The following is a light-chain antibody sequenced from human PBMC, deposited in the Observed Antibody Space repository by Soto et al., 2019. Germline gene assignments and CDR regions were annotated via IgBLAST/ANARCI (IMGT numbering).Light chain of an antibody. CDR3: QQYNNWLT. Sequence: IVMTQSPATLSLSPGERATLSCRASQSVSSNLAWYQQKPGQAPRLLIYGASTRATGIPARFSGSGSGTEFTLTISSLQSEDFAVYYCQQYNNWLTFGGGTKVDIK. V-gene: IGKV3-15*01. CDR1: QSVSSN. J-gene: IGKJ4*01. CDR2: GAS.